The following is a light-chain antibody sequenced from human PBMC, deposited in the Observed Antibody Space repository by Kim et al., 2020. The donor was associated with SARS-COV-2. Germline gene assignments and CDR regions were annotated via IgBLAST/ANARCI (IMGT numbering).Light chain of an antibody. V-gene: IGKV3-20*01. Sequence: SPGRSASPSSSASHSGSSSYFSWYQQQPRKPPRLLIYGASSRATGVPARFSGSGSRTDFTLTISSLEPEDVAAYYCRQYYSSPLTFGGGTKVDIK. J-gene: IGKJ4*01. CDR2: GAS. CDR1: HSGSSSY. CDR3: RQYYSSPLT.